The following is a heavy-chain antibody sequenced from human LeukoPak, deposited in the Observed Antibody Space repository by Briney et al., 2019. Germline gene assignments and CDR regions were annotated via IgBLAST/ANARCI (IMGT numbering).Heavy chain of an antibody. CDR2: IYTSGST. Sequence: SETLSLTRTVSGGSISSYYWSWIRQPAGKGLEWIGRIYTSGSTNYTPSLRSRVSIYLEKSQNQFSLKLTSVTAADTAVYYCARLRGYSYAADPWGRGTLVTVSS. CDR1: GGSISSYY. J-gene: IGHJ5*02. CDR3: ARLRGYSYAADP. D-gene: IGHD5-18*01. V-gene: IGHV4-4*07.